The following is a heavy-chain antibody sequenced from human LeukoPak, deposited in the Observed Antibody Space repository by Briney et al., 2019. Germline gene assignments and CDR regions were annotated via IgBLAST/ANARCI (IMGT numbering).Heavy chain of an antibody. CDR1: GFTFSSYG. CDR2: IRYDGSNK. V-gene: IGHV3-30*02. CDR3: ARGNVAAAGTIDY. D-gene: IGHD6-13*01. Sequence: GSLRLSCAASGFTFSSYGMHWVRQAPGKGLEWVAFIRYDGSNKYYADSVKGRFTISRDNSKNTLYLQMNSLRAEDTAVYYCARGNVAAAGTIDYWGQGTLVTVSS. J-gene: IGHJ4*02.